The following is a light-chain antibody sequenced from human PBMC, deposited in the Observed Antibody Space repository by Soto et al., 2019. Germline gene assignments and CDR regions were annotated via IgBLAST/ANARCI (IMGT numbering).Light chain of an antibody. CDR3: AAWDDSLNGPV. J-gene: IGLJ3*02. V-gene: IGLV1-44*01. CDR1: SSNIGTNT. CDR2: NNN. Sequence: QSVLTQPPSASGTPGQRVTISCSGSSSNIGTNTVNWYQQLPGTAPKLLIYNNNQRPSGVPDQFSGSKSGTSASLAISGLQSEDDADYYCAAWDDSLNGPVFGGGTKLTVL.